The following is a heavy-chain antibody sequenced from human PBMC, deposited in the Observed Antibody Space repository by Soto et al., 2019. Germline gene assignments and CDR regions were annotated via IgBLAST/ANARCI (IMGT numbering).Heavy chain of an antibody. V-gene: IGHV1-24*01. CDR1: GYTLTELS. D-gene: IGHD6-19*01. CDR3: ATVSVAVAGTDVWFDP. CDR2: FDPEDGET. Sequence: ASVKVSCKVSGYTLTELSMHWVRQAPGKGLEWMGGFDPEDGETIYAQKFQGRVTMTEDTSTDTAYMELSSLRSEDTAVFYCATVSVAVAGTDVWFDPWGQGTLVTVSS. J-gene: IGHJ5*02.